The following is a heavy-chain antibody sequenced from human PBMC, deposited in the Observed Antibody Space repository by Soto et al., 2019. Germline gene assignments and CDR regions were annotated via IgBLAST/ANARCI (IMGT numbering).Heavy chain of an antibody. CDR3: ARGAGIVVAGTSFDY. Sequence: QVQLVESGGGVVQPGRSLRLSCAASGFIFSSYSMHWVRQAPGKGLEWVAVISYDGSNKYYADSVKGRFTISGDNSKNTLYLQMNSLRAEDTAVYYCARGAGIVVAGTSFDYWGQGTLVTVSS. J-gene: IGHJ4*02. V-gene: IGHV3-30-3*01. CDR2: ISYDGSNK. CDR1: GFIFSSYS. D-gene: IGHD6-19*01.